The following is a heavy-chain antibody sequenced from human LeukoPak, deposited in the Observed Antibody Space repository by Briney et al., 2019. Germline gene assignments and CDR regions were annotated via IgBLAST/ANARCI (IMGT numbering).Heavy chain of an antibody. CDR3: ARHIGLFGSGELSGWFDP. Sequence: SETLSLTCTVSGGSISSSSYYWGWIRQPPGKGLEWIGSIYYSGTTYCNPSLKSRVTISVNTSKNQFSLKLTSVTAADTAVYYCARHIGLFGSGELSGWFDPWGQGTLVTVSS. V-gene: IGHV4-39*01. CDR2: IYYSGTT. CDR1: GGSISSSSYY. D-gene: IGHD3-10*01. J-gene: IGHJ5*02.